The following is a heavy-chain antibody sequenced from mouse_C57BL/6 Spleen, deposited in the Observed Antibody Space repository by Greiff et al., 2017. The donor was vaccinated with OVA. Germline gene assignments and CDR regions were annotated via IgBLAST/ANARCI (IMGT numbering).Heavy chain of an antibody. V-gene: IGHV1-55*01. CDR3: ASFNWDGGYFDY. Sequence: QVQLQQPGAELVKPGASVKMSCKASGYTFPSYWITWVKRRPGQGLEWIGDISPGSGSTNYNEKFKSKATLTVDTSSSTAYMQLSSLTSEDSAVYYCASFNWDGGYFDYWGQGTTLTVSS. J-gene: IGHJ2*01. CDR1: GYTFPSYW. D-gene: IGHD4-1*02. CDR2: ISPGSGST.